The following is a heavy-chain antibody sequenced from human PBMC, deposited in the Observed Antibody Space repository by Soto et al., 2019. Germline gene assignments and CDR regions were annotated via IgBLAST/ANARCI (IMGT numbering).Heavy chain of an antibody. Sequence: PSETLSLTCAVSGGSFSGYYLSWIRQPPGKGLEWIGEINHSGSTNYNPSRRSRVTISVDTSKNQFSLKRSSVTAADTALYYCARAAVATIPGGMDVWGQGTTVTVSS. CDR3: ARAAVATIPGGMDV. J-gene: IGHJ6*02. CDR2: INHSGST. V-gene: IGHV4-34*01. CDR1: GGSFSGYY. D-gene: IGHD2-15*01.